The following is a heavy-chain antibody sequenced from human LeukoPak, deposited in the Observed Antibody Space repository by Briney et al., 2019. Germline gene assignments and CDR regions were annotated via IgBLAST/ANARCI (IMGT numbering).Heavy chain of an antibody. Sequence: ASVKVSCKASGYTFTGYYMHWVRQAPGQGLEWMRWINPNSGGTNYAQKFQGRVTMTRDTSISTAYMELSRLRSDDTAVYYCARDWKRGQWLALFWGQGTLVTVSS. CDR2: INPNSGGT. D-gene: IGHD6-19*01. CDR1: GYTFTGYY. J-gene: IGHJ4*02. CDR3: ARDWKRGQWLALF. V-gene: IGHV1-2*02.